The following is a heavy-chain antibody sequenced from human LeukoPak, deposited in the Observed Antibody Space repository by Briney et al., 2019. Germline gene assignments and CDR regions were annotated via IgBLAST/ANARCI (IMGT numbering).Heavy chain of an antibody. J-gene: IGHJ5*02. D-gene: IGHD2-15*01. CDR3: ARRGQSCSGGTCYLGGWLDP. CDR2: IYPGDSDT. V-gene: IGHV5-51*01. CDR1: GYSFTNYW. Sequence: GESLKISCKGSGYSFTNYWIGWVRQMSGKGLEWMGIIYPGDSDTRYSPSFQGQVTISADKSINTAYLQWSSLKASDTAMYYCARRGQSCSGGTCYLGGWLDPWGQGTLVTVSS.